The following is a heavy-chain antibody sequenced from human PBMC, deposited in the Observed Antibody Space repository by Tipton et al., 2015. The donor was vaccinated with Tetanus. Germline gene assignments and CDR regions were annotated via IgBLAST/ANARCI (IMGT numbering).Heavy chain of an antibody. V-gene: IGHV1-69*06. CDR2: IIPTFDTR. D-gene: IGHD2/OR15-2a*01. CDR3: ARTSGGTREYYGIKF. J-gene: IGHJ4*02. CDR1: GGTFNNFP. Sequence: QLVQSGAEVKKPGSSVKLSCKGSGGTFNNFPISWVRQAPGQGLEWMGGIIPTFDTRTYAQKFQGRLTITADRSTRTAYMELSSRRSEDTAIYFCARTSGGTREYYGIKFWGQGTLVTVSS.